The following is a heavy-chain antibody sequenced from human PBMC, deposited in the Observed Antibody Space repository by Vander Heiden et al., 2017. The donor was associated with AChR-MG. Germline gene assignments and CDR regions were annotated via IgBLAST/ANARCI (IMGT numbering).Heavy chain of an antibody. CDR2: INPNTGDT. CDR1: GYPFRFYY. CDR3: ARDSGNRIAAALY. Sequence: QVQLVQSGAELKKPGASVTVSCKSSGYPFRFYYIHWVRQVPGQGLEWVGHINPNTGDTEFAQKFQGRVTITRDTSNNTTFMTLTRLASQDTAVYYCARDSGNRIAAALYWGLGTLVTVSS. V-gene: IGHV1-2*06. J-gene: IGHJ4*02. D-gene: IGHD6-6*01.